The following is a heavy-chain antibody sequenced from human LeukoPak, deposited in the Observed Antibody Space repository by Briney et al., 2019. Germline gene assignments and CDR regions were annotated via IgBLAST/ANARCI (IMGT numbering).Heavy chain of an antibody. J-gene: IGHJ4*02. CDR3: ARVKDPDYGGKGKEEGPEDY. Sequence: GGSLRLSCAASGFTFSSYSMNWVRQAPGKGLEWVSSISSSSSYIYYADSVKGRFTISRDNAKNSLYLQMNSLRAEDTAVYYCARVKDPDYGGKGKEEGPEDYWGQGTLVTVSS. V-gene: IGHV3-21*01. CDR1: GFTFSSYS. CDR2: ISSSSSYI. D-gene: IGHD4-23*01.